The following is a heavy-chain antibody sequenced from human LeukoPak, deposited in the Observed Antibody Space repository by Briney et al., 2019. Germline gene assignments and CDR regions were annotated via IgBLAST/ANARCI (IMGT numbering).Heavy chain of an antibody. V-gene: IGHV1-2*02. D-gene: IGHD2-21*02. CDR2: INPNSGGA. Sequence: ASVKVSCKASGYTFTGYYMHWVRQAPGQGLEWLGWINPNSGGANYAQKFQGRVTMTRDTSISTAYMELSRLRSDDTAVYYCARRYCGGDCDDAFDIWGQGTMVTVSS. CDR1: GYTFTGYY. J-gene: IGHJ3*02. CDR3: ARRYCGGDCDDAFDI.